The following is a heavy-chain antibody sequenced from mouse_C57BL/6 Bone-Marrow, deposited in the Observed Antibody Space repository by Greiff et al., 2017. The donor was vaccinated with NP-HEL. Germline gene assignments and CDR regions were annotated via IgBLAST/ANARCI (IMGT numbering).Heavy chain of an antibody. D-gene: IGHD2-2*01. Sequence: VQVVESGAELVRPGTSVKVSCKASGYAFTNYLIEWVKQRPGQGLEWIGVINPGSGGTNYNEKFKGKATLTADKSSSTAYMQLSSLTSEDSAVYFCAGFYGYDVGYFDVWGTGTTVTVSS. V-gene: IGHV1-54*01. CDR3: AGFYGYDVGYFDV. J-gene: IGHJ1*03. CDR1: GYAFTNYL. CDR2: INPGSGGT.